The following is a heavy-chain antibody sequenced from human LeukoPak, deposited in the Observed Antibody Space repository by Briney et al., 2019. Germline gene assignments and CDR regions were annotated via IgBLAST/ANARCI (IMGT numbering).Heavy chain of an antibody. D-gene: IGHD3-3*01. Sequence: SETMSLTCAVSGGSISSSNWWSWVRQPPGKGLEWIGEIYHSGSTNYNPSLKSRVTMSVDTSKNQFSLKLSSVTAADTAVYYCARCGWSGYYPSQWFDPWGQGTLVTVSS. J-gene: IGHJ5*02. CDR1: GGSISSSNW. CDR3: ARCGWSGYYPSQWFDP. V-gene: IGHV4-4*02. CDR2: IYHSGST.